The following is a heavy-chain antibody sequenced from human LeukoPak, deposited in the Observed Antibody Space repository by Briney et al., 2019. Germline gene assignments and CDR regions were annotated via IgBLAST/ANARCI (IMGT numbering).Heavy chain of an antibody. V-gene: IGHV3-7*01. Sequence: GGSLRLSCAASGFTFSSYWMSWVRQAPGKRLEWVANIKQDGSEKYYVDSVRGRFTISRDNAKNSLYLQMNSLRAEDTAVYYCARAPSFPGEVAVAGYFDYWGQGTLVTVSS. CDR2: IKQDGSEK. CDR3: ARAPSFPGEVAVAGYFDY. CDR1: GFTFSSYW. J-gene: IGHJ4*02. D-gene: IGHD6-19*01.